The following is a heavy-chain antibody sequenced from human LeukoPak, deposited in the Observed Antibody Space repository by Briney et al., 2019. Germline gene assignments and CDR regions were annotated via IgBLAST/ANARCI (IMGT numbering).Heavy chain of an antibody. D-gene: IGHD3-10*01. Sequence: ASVKVSCKVSGYTLTELSMHWVRQAPGKGLEWMGGFDPEDGETIYAQKFQGRVTMTEDTSTDTAYMELSSLRSEDTAVYYCATSSVGRITMVRGTSRASFDPWGRGTLVTVSS. V-gene: IGHV1-24*01. CDR1: GYTLTELS. CDR2: FDPEDGET. CDR3: ATSSVGRITMVRGTSRASFDP. J-gene: IGHJ5*02.